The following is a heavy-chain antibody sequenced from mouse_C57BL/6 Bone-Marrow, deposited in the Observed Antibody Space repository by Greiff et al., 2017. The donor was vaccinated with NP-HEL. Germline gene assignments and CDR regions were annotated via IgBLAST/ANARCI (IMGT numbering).Heavy chain of an antibody. Sequence: QVQLQQPGAELVRPGSSVKLSCKASGYTFTSYWMDWVKQRPGQGLEWIGNIYPSDSETHYNQKFKDKATLTVDKSSSTAYMQLSSLTSEDSAVYYCARRGRSYYGSSPAWFAYWGQGTLVTVSA. CDR2: IYPSDSET. D-gene: IGHD1-1*01. CDR3: ARRGRSYYGSSPAWFAY. V-gene: IGHV1-61*01. J-gene: IGHJ3*01. CDR1: GYTFTSYW.